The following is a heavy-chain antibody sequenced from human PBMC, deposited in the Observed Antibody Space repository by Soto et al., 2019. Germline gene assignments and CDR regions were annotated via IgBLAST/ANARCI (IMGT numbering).Heavy chain of an antibody. CDR3: ARAGWELLTYYYYGMDV. V-gene: IGHV4-30-4*01. J-gene: IGHJ6*02. CDR2: IYYSGST. Sequence: SETLSLTCTVSGGSISSGDYYWSWIRQPPGKGLEWIGYIYYSGSTYYNPSLKSRVTISVDTSKNQFSLKLSSVTAADTAVYYCARAGWELLTYYYYGMDVWGQGTTVTVS. CDR1: GGSISSGDYY. D-gene: IGHD1-26*01.